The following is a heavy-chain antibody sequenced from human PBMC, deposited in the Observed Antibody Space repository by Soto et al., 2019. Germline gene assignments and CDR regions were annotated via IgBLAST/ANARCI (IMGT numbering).Heavy chain of an antibody. J-gene: IGHJ4*01. CDR2: IIPIFGTA. CDR3: ASPAPAFGTDD. D-gene: IGHD6-13*01. Sequence: ASVKVSCKASGGTFSSYAISWVRQAPGQGLEWMGGIIPIFGTANYAQKFQGRVTITADKSTSTAYMELSSLRSEYTAVYYCASPAPAFGTDDWGQGTLVTVSS. V-gene: IGHV1-69*06. CDR1: GGTFSSYA.